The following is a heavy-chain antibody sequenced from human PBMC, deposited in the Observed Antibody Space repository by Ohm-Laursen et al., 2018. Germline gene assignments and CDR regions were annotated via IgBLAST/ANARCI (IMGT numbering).Heavy chain of an antibody. CDR2: ADSGGSAT. CDR3: ARGSLNGLDV. Sequence: SLRLSCAASGFTFSTYPMHWVRQGPGKGVVWVSRADSGGSATSYADSVKGRFTISRDNAKNTLYLQMNNLRAEDTAVYYCARGSLNGLDVWGQGTTVTVSS. CDR1: GFTFSTYP. D-gene: IGHD3-16*01. V-gene: IGHV3-74*01. J-gene: IGHJ6*02.